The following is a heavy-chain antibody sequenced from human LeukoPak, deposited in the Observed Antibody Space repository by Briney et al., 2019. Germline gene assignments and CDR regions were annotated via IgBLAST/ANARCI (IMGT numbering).Heavy chain of an antibody. CDR3: ARAGSGSSSWSTKFDY. J-gene: IGHJ4*02. D-gene: IGHD6-13*01. CDR2: ISSSGST. V-gene: IGHV4-61*02. CDR1: GDSISSGDYY. Sequence: SETLSLTCTVSGDSISSGDYYWSWIRQPAGKGLEWIGRISSSGSTNYNPSLKSRVTISVDTSKNQFSLKLSSVTAADTAVYYCARAGSGSSSWSTKFDYWGQGTLVTVSS.